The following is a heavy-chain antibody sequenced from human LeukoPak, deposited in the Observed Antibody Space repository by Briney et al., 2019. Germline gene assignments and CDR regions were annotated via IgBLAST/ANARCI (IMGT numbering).Heavy chain of an antibody. CDR2: IYYSGST. D-gene: IGHD5-24*01. V-gene: IGHV4-59*01. Sequence: SETQSLTCTVSGGSISSYYWSWIRQPPGKGLEWIGYIYYSGSTNYNPSLKSRVTISVDTSKNQFSLKLSSVTAADTAVYYCARVGDGYNVDHWGQGTLVTVSS. CDR3: ARVGDGYNVDH. J-gene: IGHJ4*02. CDR1: GGSISSYY.